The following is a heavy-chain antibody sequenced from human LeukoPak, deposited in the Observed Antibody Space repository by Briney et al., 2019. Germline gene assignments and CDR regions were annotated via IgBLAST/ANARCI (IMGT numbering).Heavy chain of an antibody. Sequence: PSETLSLTCAVYGGSFSDYYWSWIRQPPGKGLEWIGEINHSGSTNSNPSLKSRVTISVDTSKNQFSLKLSSVTAADTTVYYCARGGGFSGYYMDVWGKGTTVTVSS. D-gene: IGHD3-10*01. V-gene: IGHV4-34*01. CDR3: ARGGGFSGYYMDV. J-gene: IGHJ6*03. CDR1: GGSFSDYY. CDR2: INHSGST.